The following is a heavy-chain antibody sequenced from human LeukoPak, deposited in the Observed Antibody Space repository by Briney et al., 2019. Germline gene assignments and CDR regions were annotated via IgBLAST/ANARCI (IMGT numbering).Heavy chain of an antibody. J-gene: IGHJ4*02. CDR2: IYSGGST. V-gene: IGHV3-66*02. CDR3: ARYRRDGYKAFDY. Sequence: GGSLRLSCAASGFTVSSNYMSWVRQAPGKGLEWVSVIYSGGSTYYADSVKGRFTIFRDNSMNTLYLQMNSLRAEDTAVYYCARYRRDGYKAFDYWGQGTLVTVSS. D-gene: IGHD5-24*01. CDR1: GFTVSSNY.